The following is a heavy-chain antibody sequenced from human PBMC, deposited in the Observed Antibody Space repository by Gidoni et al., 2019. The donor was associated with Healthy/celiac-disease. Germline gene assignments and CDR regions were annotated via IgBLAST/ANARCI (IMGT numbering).Heavy chain of an antibody. D-gene: IGHD3-10*01. CDR2: IYHSGSN. J-gene: IGHJ3*02. Sequence: QLQLQESGSGLVKPSHTLSLTCPVSGGSISSGGYSWSWIRQPPGKGLEGSGYIYHSGSNYYYPSLKRRVTISVDRSKNQFSLKLSSVTAADTAVYYCARSMVREVDAFDIWGQGTMVTVSS. V-gene: IGHV4-30-2*01. CDR3: ARSMVREVDAFDI. CDR1: GGSISSGGYS.